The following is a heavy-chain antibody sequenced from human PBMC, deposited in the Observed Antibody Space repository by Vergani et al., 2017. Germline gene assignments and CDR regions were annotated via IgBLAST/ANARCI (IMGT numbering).Heavy chain of an antibody. Sequence: DVALVESGGGFVQPGGSLRISCAASGFTFSSYWMHWVRQAPGKGLVWVSRIKSDGSITNYADSVKGRFTISRDNAKNTLYLEMNSLRGDVTAIYYCVRARCSGPCFMSNWFDSWGQGTLVTVSS. CDR1: GFTFSSYW. V-gene: IGHV3-74*01. CDR2: IKSDGSIT. CDR3: VRARCSGPCFMSNWFDS. D-gene: IGHD2-15*01. J-gene: IGHJ5*01.